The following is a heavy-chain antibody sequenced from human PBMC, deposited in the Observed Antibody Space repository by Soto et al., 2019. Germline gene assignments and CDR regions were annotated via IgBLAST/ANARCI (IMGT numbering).Heavy chain of an antibody. CDR2: ISSSGSTI. D-gene: IGHD2-2*01. Sequence: GGSLRLSCAASGFTFSDYYMSWIRQAPGKGLEWVSYISSSGSTIYYADSVKGRFTISRDNAKNSLYLQMNSLRAEDTAVYYCARDRAEYQLLISHDGAFDIWGQGTMVTVSS. CDR1: GFTFSDYY. CDR3: ARDRAEYQLLISHDGAFDI. V-gene: IGHV3-11*01. J-gene: IGHJ3*02.